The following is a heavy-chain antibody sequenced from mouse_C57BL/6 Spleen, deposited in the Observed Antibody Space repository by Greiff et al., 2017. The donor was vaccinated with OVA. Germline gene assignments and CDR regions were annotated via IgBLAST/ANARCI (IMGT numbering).Heavy chain of an antibody. V-gene: IGHV1-81*01. J-gene: IGHJ1*03. CDR1: GYTFTSYG. CDR3: ARPDRRRYFDV. Sequence: QVQLKESGAELARPGASVKLSCKASGYTFTSYGISWVKQRTGQGLEWIGEIYPRSGNTYYNEKFKGKATLTADKSSSTAYMELRSLTSEDSAVYFCARPDRRRYFDVWGTGTTVTVSS. CDR2: IYPRSGNT.